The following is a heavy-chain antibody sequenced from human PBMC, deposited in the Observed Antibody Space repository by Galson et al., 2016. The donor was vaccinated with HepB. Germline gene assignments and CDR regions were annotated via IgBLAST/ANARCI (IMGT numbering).Heavy chain of an antibody. V-gene: IGHV3-30*18. CDR3: SKEPAAYSSGWFFHH. J-gene: IGHJ1*01. Sequence: SLRLSCAASGFTFSDSGMQWVRQAPGTGLEWLGVIGHDGSIKYYADSVRGRFTISRDNYKHTMELQMSSLSAEDSAVYYCSKEPAAYSSGWFFHHWGQGALVTVSS. CDR2: IGHDGSIK. CDR1: GFTFSDSG. D-gene: IGHD6-19*01.